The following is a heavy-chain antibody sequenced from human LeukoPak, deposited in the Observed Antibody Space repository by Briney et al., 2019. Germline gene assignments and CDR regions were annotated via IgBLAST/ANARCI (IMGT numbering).Heavy chain of an antibody. V-gene: IGHV7-4-1*02. D-gene: IGHD3-3*01. Sequence: ASVKVSCKASGGTFSSYAISWGRQAPGQGLEWMGWINTNTGNPTYVQGFTGRFVFSLDTSVSTAYLQISSLKAEDIAVYYCARVSRSRGEWLFDNWGQGTLVTVSS. CDR2: INTNTGNP. CDR3: ARVSRSRGEWLFDN. J-gene: IGHJ4*02. CDR1: GGTFSSYA.